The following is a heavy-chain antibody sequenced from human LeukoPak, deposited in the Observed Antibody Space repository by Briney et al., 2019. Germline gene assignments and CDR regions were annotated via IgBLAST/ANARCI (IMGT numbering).Heavy chain of an antibody. CDR3: AKHLRRRFFSKTLGFDP. CDR1: GGSLSGYY. V-gene: IGHV4-34*01. D-gene: IGHD3-3*01. J-gene: IGHJ5*02. Sequence: PSETLSLTCAVYGGSLSGYYWNWIRQPPGKGLEWVGQINHSGSTNYNPSLKSRVTISLDTSKNQFSLKLRSVTAADTAVYYCAKHLRRRFFSKTLGFDPWGQGTLVTVSS. CDR2: INHSGST.